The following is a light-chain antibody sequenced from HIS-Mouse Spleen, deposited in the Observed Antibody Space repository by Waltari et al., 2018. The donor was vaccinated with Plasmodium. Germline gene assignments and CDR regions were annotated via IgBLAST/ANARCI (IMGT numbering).Light chain of an antibody. Sequence: EIVLTQSPATLSLSPGERATLSCRASQSVSSSYLAWYQQKPGQAPRLLIYGASSRATGIPDRFSGSGSGTDFTLTISRLEPEDFAVYYCQQYGSSPQITFG. CDR3: QQYGSSPQIT. J-gene: IGKJ3*01. V-gene: IGKV3-20*01. CDR2: GAS. CDR1: QSVSSSY.